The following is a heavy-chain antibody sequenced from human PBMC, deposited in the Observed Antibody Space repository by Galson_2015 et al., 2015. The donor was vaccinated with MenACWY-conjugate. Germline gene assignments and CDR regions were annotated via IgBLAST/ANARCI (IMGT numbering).Heavy chain of an antibody. D-gene: IGHD1-26*01. J-gene: IGHJ4*02. V-gene: IGHV3-21*01. CDR2: ITSTGNAV. Sequence: SLRLSCAAPGFTFSSYSMIWVRQAPGKGLEWVSAITSTGNAVFYADSVKGRLTISRDNAKNSLYLHLNSLTGEDTAVFYCARERGGYYYDYWGQGTLVTVSS. CDR3: ARERGGYYYDY. CDR1: GFTFSSYS.